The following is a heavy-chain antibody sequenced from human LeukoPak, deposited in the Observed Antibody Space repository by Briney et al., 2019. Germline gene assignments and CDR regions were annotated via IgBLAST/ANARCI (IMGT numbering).Heavy chain of an antibody. CDR2: INPNSGGT. D-gene: IGHD3-10*01. Sequence: ASVKVSCKASGYTFTGYYMHWVRQAPGQGLEWMGWINPNSGGTNYAQKFQGRVTMTRDTSISTAYMELSRLRSDDTAVYYCARGVSGTYYYYYMDVWGKGTTVTVSS. V-gene: IGHV1-2*02. J-gene: IGHJ6*03. CDR3: ARGVSGTYYYYYMDV. CDR1: GYTFTGYY.